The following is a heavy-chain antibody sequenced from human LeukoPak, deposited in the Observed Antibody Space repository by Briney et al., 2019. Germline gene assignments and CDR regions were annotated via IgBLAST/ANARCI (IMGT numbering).Heavy chain of an antibody. V-gene: IGHV6-1*01. J-gene: IGHJ5*02. Sequence: SQTLSLTCAISGDSLPSNSADWHWIRHSPSRGLQWLRRTYYRSKWYNDYAESVKSRITINPDTSKNQFSLQLNAVTPDDTAVYFCARSHGGSSNWFDPGGQGTLVTVPS. D-gene: IGHD2-15*01. CDR2: TYYRSKWYN. CDR3: ARSHGGSSNWFDP. CDR1: GDSLPSNSAD.